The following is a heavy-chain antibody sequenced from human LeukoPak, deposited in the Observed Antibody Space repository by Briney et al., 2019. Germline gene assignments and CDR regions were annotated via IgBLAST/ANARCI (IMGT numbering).Heavy chain of an antibody. D-gene: IGHD6-19*01. J-gene: IGHJ4*02. CDR1: GFTFSSYW. CDR2: IKQDGSEK. Sequence: QAGGSLRLSCAAFGFTFSSYWMSWVRQAPGKGLEWVANIKQDGSEKYYVDSVKGRFTISRDNAKNSLYLQMNSLRAEDTAVYYCARVSSGWYTYFDYWGQGTLVTVSS. CDR3: ARVSSGWYTYFDY. V-gene: IGHV3-7*01.